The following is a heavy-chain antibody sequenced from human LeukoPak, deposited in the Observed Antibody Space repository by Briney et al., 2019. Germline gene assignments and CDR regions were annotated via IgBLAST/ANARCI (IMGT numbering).Heavy chain of an antibody. V-gene: IGHV3-30*04. CDR2: ISYDGSNK. Sequence: GGSLRLSCAASGFTFSSYSMHWVRQAPGKGLEWVAVISYDGSNKYYADSVKGRFTISRDNSKNTLFLQMNSLRAEDTAVYYCARVIHLWSNWGGVGYWGQGTLVTVSS. CDR1: GFTFSSYS. D-gene: IGHD5-18*01. CDR3: ARVIHLWSNWGGVGY. J-gene: IGHJ4*02.